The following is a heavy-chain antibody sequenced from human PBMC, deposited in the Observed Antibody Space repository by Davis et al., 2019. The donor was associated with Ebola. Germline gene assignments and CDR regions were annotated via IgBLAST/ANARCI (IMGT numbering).Heavy chain of an antibody. CDR2: INTDGTDS. D-gene: IGHD6-13*01. CDR3: ARERAAAYFDY. J-gene: IGHJ4*02. CDR1: GFTFSAHW. V-gene: IGHV3-74*01. Sequence: GESLKISCAASGFTFSAHWMHWVRQTPGKGLTWVSRINTDGTDSNYAGSVKGRFTIPRDNAKNSLYLQMNSLRAEDTAVYYCARERAAAYFDYWGQGTLVTVSS.